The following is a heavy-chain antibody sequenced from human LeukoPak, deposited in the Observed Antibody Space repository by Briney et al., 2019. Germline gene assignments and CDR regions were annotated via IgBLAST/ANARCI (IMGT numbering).Heavy chain of an antibody. CDR3: AKAHHGDYFFYFDY. CDR2: ISSSSSYM. D-gene: IGHD4-17*01. CDR1: GFTFSSYS. J-gene: IGHJ4*02. Sequence: GGSLRLSCAASGFTFSSYSMNWVRQAPGKGLEWVSSISSSSSYMYYADSVKGRFTISRDNAKNSLYLQMNSLRAEDTAVYYCAKAHHGDYFFYFDYWGQGTLVTVSS. V-gene: IGHV3-21*04.